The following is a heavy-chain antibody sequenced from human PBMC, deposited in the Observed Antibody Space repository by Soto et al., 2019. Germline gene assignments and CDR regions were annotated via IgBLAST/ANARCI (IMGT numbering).Heavy chain of an antibody. D-gene: IGHD5-18*01. J-gene: IGHJ4*02. CDR1: GGSISSSNW. CDR2: IYHSGST. CDR3: ARTLYSYGPRFDY. V-gene: IGHV4-4*02. Sequence: PSETLSLTCAVSGGSISSSNWWSWVRQPPGKGLEWIGEIYHSGSTNYNPSLKSRATISVDTSKNQFSLKLSSVTAADTAVYYCARTLYSYGPRFDYWGQGTLVTVSS.